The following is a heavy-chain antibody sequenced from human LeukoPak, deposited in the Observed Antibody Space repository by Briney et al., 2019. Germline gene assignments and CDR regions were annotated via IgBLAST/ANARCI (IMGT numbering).Heavy chain of an antibody. Sequence: GGSLRLSCAASGFTFSSYGMHWVRQAPGKGLEWVAVISYDGSNKYYADSVKGRFTISRDNSKNTLYLQMNSLRAEDTAVYYCAKDGIAVPDTGYGMEVWGQGTTVTVSS. J-gene: IGHJ6*02. D-gene: IGHD6-19*01. CDR3: AKDGIAVPDTGYGMEV. CDR1: GFTFSSYG. V-gene: IGHV3-30*18. CDR2: ISYDGSNK.